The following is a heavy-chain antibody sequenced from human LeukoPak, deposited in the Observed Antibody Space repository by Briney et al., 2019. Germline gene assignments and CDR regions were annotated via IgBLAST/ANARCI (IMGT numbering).Heavy chain of an antibody. J-gene: IGHJ6*03. CDR3: ARRATGSSSLFYYYMDV. Sequence: PGGSLRLSCVASGFTFSNYAMSWVRQAPGKGLEWVSGISSSGRSTFFADHVMGRFTIARDNDKSSLYLQMNTLQAEDTAVYYCARRATGSSSLFYYYMDVWGKGTTVSVSS. CDR1: GFTFSNYA. CDR2: ISSSGRST. D-gene: IGHD1-26*01. V-gene: IGHV3-23*01.